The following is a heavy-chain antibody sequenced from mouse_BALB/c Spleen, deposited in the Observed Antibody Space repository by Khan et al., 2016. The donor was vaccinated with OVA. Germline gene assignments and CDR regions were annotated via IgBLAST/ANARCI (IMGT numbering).Heavy chain of an antibody. CDR1: GFSLTSYG. D-gene: IGHD2-3*01. Sequence: QVQLKESGPGLVAPSQSLSITCTVSGFSLTSYGVHWVRQPPGKGLECLGVIWAGGSTNYNSALMSRLSISKDNSKSQVFLKMNSLQTDDTAMYCCARGDGYYEDAMDYWGQGTSVTVSS. J-gene: IGHJ4*01. CDR3: ARGDGYYEDAMDY. CDR2: IWAGGST. V-gene: IGHV2-9*02.